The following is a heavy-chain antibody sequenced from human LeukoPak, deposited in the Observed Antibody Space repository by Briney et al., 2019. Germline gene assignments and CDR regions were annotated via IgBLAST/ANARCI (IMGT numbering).Heavy chain of an antibody. CDR3: ARVGAQLWPDY. Sequence: PGGSLRLSCAASGITFSSYNMNWARQAPGKGLEWVSYISSSSSTIYYVDSVKGRFTISRDNAKNSLYLQMNSLRAEDTAVYYCARVGAQLWPDYWGQGTLVTVSS. J-gene: IGHJ4*02. CDR1: GITFSSYN. CDR2: ISSSSSTI. V-gene: IGHV3-48*01. D-gene: IGHD5-18*01.